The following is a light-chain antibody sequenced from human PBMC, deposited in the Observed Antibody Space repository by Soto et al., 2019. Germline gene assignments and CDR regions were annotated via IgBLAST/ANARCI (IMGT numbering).Light chain of an antibody. V-gene: IGKV1-5*01. CDR3: QEYNSYSGT. CDR1: QSLGIW. CDR2: DAS. Sequence: DIQMTQSPSTLSASVGDRVTITCRASQSLGIWLAWHQQKPGKAPKLLIYDASTLKSGVPSRFSGSGSGTKFPLTIGSLQPDDFATYYCQEYNSYSGTFGPGTKVEVK. J-gene: IGKJ1*01.